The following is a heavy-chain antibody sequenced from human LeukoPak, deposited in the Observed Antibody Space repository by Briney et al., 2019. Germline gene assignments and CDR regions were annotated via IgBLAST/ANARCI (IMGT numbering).Heavy chain of an antibody. CDR3: AKDHSSGWYYFDY. Sequence: PGGSLRLSCAASGFTFSNCAMSWVRQAPGKGLEWVSAISGSGDNTYYADSVKGRFTISRDNSKNTLYLQMNSLRVEDTALYYCAKDHSSGWYYFDYWGQGTLVTVSS. V-gene: IGHV3-23*01. J-gene: IGHJ4*02. CDR2: ISGSGDNT. D-gene: IGHD6-19*01. CDR1: GFTFSNCA.